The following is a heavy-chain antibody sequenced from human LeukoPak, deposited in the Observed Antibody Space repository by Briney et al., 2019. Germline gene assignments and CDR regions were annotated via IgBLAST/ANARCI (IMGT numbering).Heavy chain of an antibody. CDR1: GFTFSSYS. J-gene: IGHJ4*02. CDR3: ARTGSTIFGVVIIPVLDY. D-gene: IGHD3-3*01. CDR2: ISSSGSTI. Sequence: AGGSLRLSCAASGFTFSSYSMNWVRQAPGKGLEWVSYISSSGSTIYYADSVKGRFTISRDHAKNSLYLQMNSLRAEDTAVYYCARTGSTIFGVVIIPVLDYWGQGTLVTVSS. V-gene: IGHV3-48*04.